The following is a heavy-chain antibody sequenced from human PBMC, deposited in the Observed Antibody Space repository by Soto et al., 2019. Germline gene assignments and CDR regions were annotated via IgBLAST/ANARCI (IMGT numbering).Heavy chain of an antibody. CDR3: ARDLDYYGSGSHYYYGMGV. Sequence: ASVKVSCKASGGTFSRYAFSWVRQAPGQGLEWMGGIVPIYGTRGFARKFQGRLTITADEPTRTAYMELSSLRSEDTAVYYCARDLDYYGSGSHYYYGMGVWGQGTTVTVSS. D-gene: IGHD3-10*01. CDR1: GGTFSRYA. V-gene: IGHV1-69*13. CDR2: IVPIYGTR. J-gene: IGHJ6*02.